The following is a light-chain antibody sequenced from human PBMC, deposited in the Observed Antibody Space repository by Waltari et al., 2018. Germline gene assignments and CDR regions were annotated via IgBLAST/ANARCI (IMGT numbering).Light chain of an antibody. CDR3: SSYTASSTWV. CDR2: EVT. Sequence: QSALTQPASVSGSPGQSISIPCPGTSSDIGVYNYVSWFQQYPGKAPNLMIYEVTNRPSGVSDRFSGSKSDNTASLTISGLQAEDEADYYCSSYTASSTWVFGGGTKLSVL. V-gene: IGLV2-14*01. CDR1: SSDIGVYNY. J-gene: IGLJ3*02.